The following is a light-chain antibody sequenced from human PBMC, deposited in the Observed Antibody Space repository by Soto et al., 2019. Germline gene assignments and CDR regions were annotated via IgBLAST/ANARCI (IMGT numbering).Light chain of an antibody. V-gene: IGKV1-39*01. CDR3: QQSFGTPLT. J-gene: IGKJ4*01. CDR1: QDISNF. CDR2: TAS. Sequence: DIQMTHSPSSLSASVGDRVAITCQASQDISNFLNWYQQKPGKAPNLLIYTASSLQVGLPSRFSGSGSGTDFTLTISSLQPEDSATYYCQQSFGTPLTFGGGTKVDIK.